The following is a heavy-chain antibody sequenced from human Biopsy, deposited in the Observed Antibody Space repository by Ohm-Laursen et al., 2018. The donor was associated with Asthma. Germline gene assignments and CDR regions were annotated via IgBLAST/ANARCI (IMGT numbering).Heavy chain of an antibody. CDR3: ARKAGSCISRTCYSLDF. CDR2: INSVFGTT. CDR1: GGTFNTYV. Sequence: GSSVKVSCKSPGGTFNTYVIGWVRQAPGQGLEWMGGINSVFGTTTYPQKFQDGVTITADDSTSTVYMELSSLRSEDTAVYYCARKAGSCISRTCYSLDFWGQGTLVTVSS. J-gene: IGHJ4*02. D-gene: IGHD2-2*01. V-gene: IGHV1-69*01.